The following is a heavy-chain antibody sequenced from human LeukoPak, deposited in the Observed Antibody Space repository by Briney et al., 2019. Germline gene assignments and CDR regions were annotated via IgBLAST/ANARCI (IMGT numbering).Heavy chain of an antibody. CDR1: GFSFSAYP. D-gene: IGHD2-2*02. CDR2: ISASGDVT. V-gene: IGHV3-23*01. J-gene: IGHJ6*03. Sequence: GGSLRLSCAASGFSFSAYPMGWVRQAPGKGLQWLSGISASGDVTFHADRVKGRFAISRDNSKNTLYLQMTGLRAGDTAEYYCAKSPCGSTSCYTYYYSMDVWGKGTTVTVSS. CDR3: AKSPCGSTSCYTYYYSMDV.